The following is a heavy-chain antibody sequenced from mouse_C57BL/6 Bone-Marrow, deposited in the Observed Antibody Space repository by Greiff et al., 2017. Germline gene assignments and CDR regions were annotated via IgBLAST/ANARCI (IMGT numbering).Heavy chain of an antibody. Sequence: EVQGVESGPGMVKPSQSLSLTCTVTGYSITSGYDWHWLRHFPGNKLEWMGYISYSGSTNYNPSLKSRISITHDTSKNHFFLKLNSVTTEDTATYYCARETWDGFMDYWGQGTSVTVSS. J-gene: IGHJ4*01. CDR3: ARETWDGFMDY. D-gene: IGHD4-1*01. V-gene: IGHV3-1*01. CDR1: GYSITSGYD. CDR2: ISYSGST.